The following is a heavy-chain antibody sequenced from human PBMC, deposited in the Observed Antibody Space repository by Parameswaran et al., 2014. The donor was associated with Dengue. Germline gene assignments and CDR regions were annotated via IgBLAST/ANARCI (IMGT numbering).Heavy chain of an antibody. CDR3: ARDLGQMGWFDP. V-gene: IGHV4-61*02. J-gene: IGHJ5*02. D-gene: IGHD3-16*01. CDR2: IYTSGST. Sequence: RWIRQPPGKGLEWIGRIYTSGSTNYNPSLKSRVTISVDTSKNQFSLKLSSVTAADTAVHYCARDLGQMGWFDPWGQGTLVTVSS.